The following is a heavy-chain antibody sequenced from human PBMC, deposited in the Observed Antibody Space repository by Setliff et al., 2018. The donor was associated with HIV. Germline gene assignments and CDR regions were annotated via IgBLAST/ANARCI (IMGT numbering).Heavy chain of an antibody. D-gene: IGHD3-9*01. CDR2: VHYTGSS. Sequence: SETLSLTCAATGVAISGSTYYWAWIRQSPGRGLQWIGSVHYTGSSYRNPSLKSRLTISIDTSRNHFSLNLTTVTAADTAVYYRVMTLRLFDWGYMDVWGKGTTVTVSS. CDR3: VMTLRLFDWGYMDV. J-gene: IGHJ6*03. V-gene: IGHV4-39*02. CDR1: GVAISGSTYY.